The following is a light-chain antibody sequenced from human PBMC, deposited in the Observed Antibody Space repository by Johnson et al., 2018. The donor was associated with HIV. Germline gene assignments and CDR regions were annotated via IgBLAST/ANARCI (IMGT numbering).Light chain of an antibody. Sequence: QPLLTQPPSVSAAPGQKVTISCSGSSSNIGNNYVSWYQQLPGTAPKLLIYDNNKRPSGIADRFSASKSGTSATLDITGLQTGDEADYYCGACDSGLTAHFVFGSGTTITVL. CDR1: SSNIGNNY. J-gene: IGLJ1*01. CDR2: DNN. V-gene: IGLV1-51*01. CDR3: GACDSGLTAHFV.